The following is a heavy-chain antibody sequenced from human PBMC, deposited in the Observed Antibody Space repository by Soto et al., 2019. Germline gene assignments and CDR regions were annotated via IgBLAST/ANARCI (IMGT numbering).Heavy chain of an antibody. CDR2: INPNSGGT. V-gene: IGHV1-2*04. CDR1: GYTFTGYY. Sequence: ASVKVSCKASGYTFTGYYMHWVRQAPGQGLEWMGWINPNSGGTNYAQKFQGWVTMTRDTSISTAYMELSRLRSDDTAVYYCARGRLSDWDWFDPWGQGTLVTVSS. J-gene: IGHJ5*02. CDR3: ARGRLSDWDWFDP. D-gene: IGHD2-21*01.